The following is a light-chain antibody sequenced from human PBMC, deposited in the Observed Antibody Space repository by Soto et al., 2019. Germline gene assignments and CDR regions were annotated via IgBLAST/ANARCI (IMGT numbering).Light chain of an antibody. CDR1: QSISAW. V-gene: IGKV1-5*03. J-gene: IGKJ3*01. CDR3: QQYGASPVT. CDR2: KAS. Sequence: DIQMTQSPSTLSTSVGDSVSINCRASQSISAWLAWYQQKPGKAPRLLIYKASTLEIGVPSRFSGSGSGTEFTLTISRLEPEDFAVYYCQQYGASPVTFGPGDQGGYQ.